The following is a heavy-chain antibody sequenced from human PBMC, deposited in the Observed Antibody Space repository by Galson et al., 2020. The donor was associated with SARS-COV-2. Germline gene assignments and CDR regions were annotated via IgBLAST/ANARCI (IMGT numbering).Heavy chain of an antibody. CDR3: ARGSSSHAFDI. V-gene: IGHV3-33*01. CDR1: GFTFSTYG. Sequence: TGGSLRLSCEASGFTFSTYGMDWVRQAPGKGLEWVAVIWYDGSNKYYADSVKGRFTISIDNSKNTLYLQMNSLRADDTAVYYCARGSSSHAFDIWGNGTMVTVSS. CDR2: IWYDGSNK. J-gene: IGHJ3*02. D-gene: IGHD6-6*01.